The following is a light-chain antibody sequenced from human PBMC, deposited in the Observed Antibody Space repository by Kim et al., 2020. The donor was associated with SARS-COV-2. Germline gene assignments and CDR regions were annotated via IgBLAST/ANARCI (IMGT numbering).Light chain of an antibody. CDR2: SAS. CDR3: QPDNSAPRA. Sequence: ASGGDSHTLTCRGSQGNSYYLAWSEQNTGNVPNRLIYSASPFQSGVPSLFSRSGSETDFTLTNSSLQAGDVATYYCQPDNSAPRAFGRRTTV. V-gene: IGKV1-27*01. CDR1: QGNSYY. J-gene: IGKJ2*01.